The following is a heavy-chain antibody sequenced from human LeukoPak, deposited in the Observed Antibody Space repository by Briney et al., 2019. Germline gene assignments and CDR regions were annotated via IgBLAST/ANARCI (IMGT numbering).Heavy chain of an antibody. CDR3: ARAPLPGAAAGTSWFDP. J-gene: IGHJ5*02. D-gene: IGHD6-13*01. Sequence: GGSLRLSCAASGFTFSSYAMSWVRQAPGKGLEWVSAISGSGGSTYYADSVKGRFTISRDNAKNSLYLQMNSLRAEDTALYYCARAPLPGAAAGTSWFDPWGQGTLVTVSS. CDR1: GFTFSSYA. V-gene: IGHV3-23*01. CDR2: ISGSGGST.